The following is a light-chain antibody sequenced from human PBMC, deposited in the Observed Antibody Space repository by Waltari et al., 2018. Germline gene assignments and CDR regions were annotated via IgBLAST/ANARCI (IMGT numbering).Light chain of an antibody. V-gene: IGLV2-14*01. CDR1: DSDVGAYDF. CDR3: SSYTTSSAPGV. Sequence: QSALTQPASVSGSPGQSITISCSGTDSDVGAYDFVSWYQHHPGQAPNLIIYEVSTRPSGISNRFSAAKSGNTASLTISVLQAEDEADYYCSSYTTSSAPGVFGTGTRVTVL. J-gene: IGLJ1*01. CDR2: EVS.